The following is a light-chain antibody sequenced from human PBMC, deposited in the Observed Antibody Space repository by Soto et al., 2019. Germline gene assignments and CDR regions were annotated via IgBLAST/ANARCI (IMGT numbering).Light chain of an antibody. CDR2: DVS. CDR1: SSDVGGYNY. V-gene: IGLV2-14*01. Sequence: QSALTQPASVSGSPGQSITISCTGTSSDVGGYNYVSWYQQHPGKAPKLMIYDVSNRPSGVSNRFSGSKSGNTASLTISGLQAEDEADYYCSSYTIRSTPYVFGTGTKLTVL. CDR3: SSYTIRSTPYV. J-gene: IGLJ1*01.